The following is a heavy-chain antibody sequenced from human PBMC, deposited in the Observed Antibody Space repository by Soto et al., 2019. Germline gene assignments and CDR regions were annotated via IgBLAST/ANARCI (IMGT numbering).Heavy chain of an antibody. J-gene: IGHJ4*02. CDR1: GFTFNNYW. D-gene: IGHD3-10*01. Sequence: EVQLVESGGALVQPGGSLRLSCAVSGFTFNNYWMSWVRQAPGKGLEWVANIKQDGNEKYYADSVKGRFTISRDNAKNSLYLQMNSLRAEDTAVYYCTRITSLAGVYWGQGTLVTVSS. CDR3: TRITSLAGVY. V-gene: IGHV3-7*05. CDR2: IKQDGNEK.